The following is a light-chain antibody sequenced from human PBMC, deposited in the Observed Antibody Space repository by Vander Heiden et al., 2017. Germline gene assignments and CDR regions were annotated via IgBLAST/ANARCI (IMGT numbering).Light chain of an antibody. CDR1: SSDVGGYNY. CDR3: SSYTSSSTQVV. J-gene: IGLJ2*01. CDR2: EVS. V-gene: IGLV2-14*01. Sequence: QSALTQPASVSGSPGQSITISCTGTSSDVGGYNYVSWYQQHPGKAPKLMIYEVSNRPSGASNRFSGSKSGNTASMTISGLQAEDEADYYCSSYTSSSTQVVFGGGTKLTVL.